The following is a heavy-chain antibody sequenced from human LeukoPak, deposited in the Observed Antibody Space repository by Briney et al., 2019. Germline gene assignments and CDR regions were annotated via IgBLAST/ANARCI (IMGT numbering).Heavy chain of an antibody. D-gene: IGHD6-13*01. CDR2: IKQDGSEK. CDR3: ARDSAGNDY. Sequence: GGGLRLSCAASGFTFSTYWMSWVRQAPGKGLEWVANIKQDGSEKYYVDSVKGRFTISRDNAKNSLYLQMNSLRAEDTAMYYCARDSAGNDYWGQGTLVTVSS. CDR1: GFTFSTYW. J-gene: IGHJ4*02. V-gene: IGHV3-7*01.